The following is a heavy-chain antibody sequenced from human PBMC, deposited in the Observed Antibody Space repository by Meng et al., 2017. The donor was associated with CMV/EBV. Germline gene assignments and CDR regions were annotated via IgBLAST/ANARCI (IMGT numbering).Heavy chain of an antibody. CDR1: GGSISSSSYY. CDR2: IYYSGST. J-gene: IGHJ4*02. CDR3: ARDPSLRWIDY. D-gene: IGHD4-23*01. V-gene: IGHV4-39*07. Sequence: QLQLQEAGPDLVKPSETLSLTCTVSGGSISSSSYYWGWIRQPPGKGLEWIGSIYYSGSTYYNPSLKSRVTISVDTSKNQFSLKLSSVTAADTAVYYCARDPSLRWIDYWGQGTLVTVSS.